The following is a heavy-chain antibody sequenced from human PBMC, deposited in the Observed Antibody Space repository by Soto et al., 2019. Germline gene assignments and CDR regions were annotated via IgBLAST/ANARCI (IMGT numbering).Heavy chain of an antibody. Sequence: PGGSLRLSCAASGFTFSTYAMSWVRQAPGKGLEWVSAISGSPSSTYYADSVKGRFTISRDNSKKTLFLQMNSLRAEDTAIYYCATDKILVVPAAISNYGMDVWGQGTTVTV. V-gene: IGHV3-23*01. J-gene: IGHJ6*02. CDR2: ISGSPSST. D-gene: IGHD2-2*02. CDR3: ATDKILVVPAAISNYGMDV. CDR1: GFTFSTYA.